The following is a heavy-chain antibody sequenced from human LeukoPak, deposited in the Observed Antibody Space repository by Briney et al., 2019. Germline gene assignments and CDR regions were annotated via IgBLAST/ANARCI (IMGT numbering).Heavy chain of an antibody. CDR3: ARDETTVTSSIDY. D-gene: IGHD4-17*01. CDR1: GFTVSSNY. V-gene: IGHV3-66*01. CDR2: ISSGDST. J-gene: IGHJ4*02. Sequence: GGSLRLSCAASGFTVSSNYMSWVRQAPGQALEWVSLISSGDSTYYADSVKGRFTISRDKSKNTLYLQMNSLRAEDTAVYYCARDETTVTSSIDYWGQGTLVTVSS.